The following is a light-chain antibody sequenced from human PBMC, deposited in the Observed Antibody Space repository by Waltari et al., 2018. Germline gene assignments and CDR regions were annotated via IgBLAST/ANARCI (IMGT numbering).Light chain of an antibody. V-gene: IGKV3-20*01. J-gene: IGKJ1*01. Sequence: EIVLTQSPGTLSLSPGERATLPCWASQSVGRSLAWYQQKRGQAPRLLIYGASTRAIGIPDRCSGSGSGTDFSLTISRLEPEDFAVYYCQHYERLPVTFGQGTKVEI. CDR1: QSVGRS. CDR3: QHYERLPVT. CDR2: GAS.